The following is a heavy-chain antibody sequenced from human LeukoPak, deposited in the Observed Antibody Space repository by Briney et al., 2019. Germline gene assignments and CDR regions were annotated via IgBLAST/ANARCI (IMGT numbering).Heavy chain of an antibody. Sequence: SETLSLTCTVSGGSISHYYWSWIRQPPGKGLEWIGYIYYSGGTDYIPSLKSRVTISVDTSKNQFSLKLSSVTAADTAVYYCARDTGNLFDSWGQGTLVTVSS. J-gene: IGHJ4*02. CDR1: GGSISHYY. V-gene: IGHV4-59*01. CDR3: ARDTGNLFDS. D-gene: IGHD3-10*01. CDR2: IYYSGGT.